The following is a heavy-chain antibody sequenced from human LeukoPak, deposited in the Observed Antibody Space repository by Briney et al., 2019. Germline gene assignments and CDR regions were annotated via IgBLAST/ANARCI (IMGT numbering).Heavy chain of an antibody. CDR1: GYTFTSYY. D-gene: IGHD3-22*01. J-gene: IGHJ3*02. V-gene: IGHV1-46*01. CDR2: INPSDGAT. Sequence: ASVKVSCKASGYTFTSYYMHWVRQAPGQGLEWMGLINPSDGATDYAQNFQGRVTMTRDMSTNTVFMDLSSLRSEDTAVFYCARLHYNDDPGGFDIWGQGTMVSVSS. CDR3: ARLHYNDDPGGFDI.